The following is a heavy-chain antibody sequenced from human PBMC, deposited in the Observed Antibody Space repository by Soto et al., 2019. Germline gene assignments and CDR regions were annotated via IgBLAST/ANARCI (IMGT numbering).Heavy chain of an antibody. CDR3: ARLVTPSYGRDYFDF. CDR2: VHYGWST. Sequence: LLLQESGPGLLKPSETLSLTCTVSGGSIRGGIYYWAWVRQPPGKVLVYLGCVHYGWSTYYNPSRQSRVSISVDTSRNQFSLILASATAADTATYSCARLVTPSYGRDYFDFWGQGTLVTVSS. V-gene: IGHV4-39*01. J-gene: IGHJ4*02. CDR1: GGSIRGGIYY. D-gene: IGHD5-18*01.